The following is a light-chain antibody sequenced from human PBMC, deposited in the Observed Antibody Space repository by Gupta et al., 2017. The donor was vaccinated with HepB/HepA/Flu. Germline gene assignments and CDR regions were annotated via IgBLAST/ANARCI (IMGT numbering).Light chain of an antibody. Sequence: DIQMTQSPSSLSASVGDRVTITCQASQDISNYLNWYQQKPGKAPKLLIYDASNLETGVPSRFSGSGSGTDFTFTISIRQPEDIATYYCQQYDNLWGTVGQGTKVEIK. CDR3: QQYDNLWGT. V-gene: IGKV1-33*01. CDR1: QDISNY. J-gene: IGKJ1*01. CDR2: DAS.